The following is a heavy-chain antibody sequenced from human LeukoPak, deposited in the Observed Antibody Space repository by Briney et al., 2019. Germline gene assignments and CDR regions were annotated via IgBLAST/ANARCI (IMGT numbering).Heavy chain of an antibody. CDR1: GGSISSGGYY. D-gene: IGHD3-10*01. Sequence: SQTLSLTCTVSGGSISSGGYYWSWIRQHPGKGLEWIGYIYYSGSTYYNSSLKSRVTISVDTSKNQFSLKLNSVTAADTAVYYCARVPAFNYGSGSSYTRGGYWGQGTLVTVSS. J-gene: IGHJ4*02. CDR3: ARVPAFNYGSGSSYTRGGY. CDR2: IYYSGST. V-gene: IGHV4-31*03.